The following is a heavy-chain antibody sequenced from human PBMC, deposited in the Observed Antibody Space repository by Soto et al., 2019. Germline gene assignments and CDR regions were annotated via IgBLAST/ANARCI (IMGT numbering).Heavy chain of an antibody. Sequence: QMQLVESGGGVVQPGRSLRLSCAASGFNFSNYGMHWVRQAPGKGLEWVAIIWYDGSNEYYADSVKGRFTIFRDNSRNTVYLQMNSLRAEDTAMYYCAAGEPLNYRGQGTLVTVSS. CDR2: IWYDGSNE. CDR1: GFNFSNYG. V-gene: IGHV3-33*01. CDR3: AAGEPLNY. J-gene: IGHJ4*02. D-gene: IGHD3-10*01.